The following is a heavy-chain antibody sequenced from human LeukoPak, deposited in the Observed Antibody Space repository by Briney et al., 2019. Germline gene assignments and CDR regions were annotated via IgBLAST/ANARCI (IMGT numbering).Heavy chain of an antibody. CDR1: GGSISSGDYY. CDR2: IYYSGST. V-gene: IGHV4-61*08. D-gene: IGHD2-21*02. J-gene: IGHJ3*02. Sequence: PSETLSLTCTVSGGSISSGDYYWSWIRQPPGKGLEWIGYIYYSGSTNYNPSLKSRVTISVDTSKSQFSLKLSSVTAADTAVYYCARSRVVTPDAFDIWGQGTMVTVSS. CDR3: ARSRVVTPDAFDI.